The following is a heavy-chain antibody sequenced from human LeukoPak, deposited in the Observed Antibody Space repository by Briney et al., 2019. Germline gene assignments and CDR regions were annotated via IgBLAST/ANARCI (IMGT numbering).Heavy chain of an antibody. D-gene: IGHD5-18*01. CDR2: IYYSGST. J-gene: IGHJ5*02. CDR1: GGSISSGDYY. CDR3: ARAKLWLRPPLTNNWFDP. V-gene: IGHV4-30-4*01. Sequence: SETLSLTCTVSGGSISSGDYYWSWIRQPPGKGLEWIGYIYYSGSTYYNPSLKSRVTISVDTSKNQFSLKLSSVTAADTAVYYCARAKLWLRPPLTNNWFDPWGQGTLVTVSS.